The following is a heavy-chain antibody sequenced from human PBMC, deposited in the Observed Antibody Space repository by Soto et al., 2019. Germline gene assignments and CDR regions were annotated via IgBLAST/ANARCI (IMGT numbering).Heavy chain of an antibody. CDR2: MNPNSGNT. CDR3: ARVAYSGYPGSLDY. J-gene: IGHJ4*02. Sequence: ASVKVSCKASGYTFTIYDINWVRRATGQGLEWMGWMNPNSGNTGYAQKFQGRVTMTRNTSISTAYMELSSLRSEDTAVYYCARVAYSGYPGSLDYWGQGTLVTVAS. V-gene: IGHV1-8*01. CDR1: GYTFTIYD. D-gene: IGHD5-12*01.